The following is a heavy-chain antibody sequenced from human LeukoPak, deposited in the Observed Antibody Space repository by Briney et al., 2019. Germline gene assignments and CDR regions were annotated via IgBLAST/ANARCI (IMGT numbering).Heavy chain of an antibody. CDR1: GFTFSTYA. D-gene: IGHD3-3*01. Sequence: GGSLRLSCSASGFTFSTYAIHWVRQAPGKGLEWVAVISYDGSNKYYVDSVKGRSTIARDNSKNTVYLQMNSLRAEDMAVYYCAREEWYYFDYWGQGTLVTVSS. CDR2: ISYDGSNK. CDR3: AREEWYYFDY. V-gene: IGHV3-30-3*01. J-gene: IGHJ4*02.